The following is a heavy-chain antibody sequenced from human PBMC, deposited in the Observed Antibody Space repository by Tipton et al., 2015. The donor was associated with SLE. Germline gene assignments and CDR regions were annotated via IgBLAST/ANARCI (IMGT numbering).Heavy chain of an antibody. Sequence: LRLSCTVSGGSFSNHYWSWIRQPPGKGLEWIGYISYTDRANYNPSLRSRVTMSVDTSMNQFSLRLSSVTAADTAVYYCARGGTTVATVYYFDYWGQGTLVTVSS. J-gene: IGHJ4*02. CDR2: ISYTDRA. CDR1: GGSFSNHY. V-gene: IGHV4-59*11. D-gene: IGHD4-23*01. CDR3: ARGGTTVATVYYFDY.